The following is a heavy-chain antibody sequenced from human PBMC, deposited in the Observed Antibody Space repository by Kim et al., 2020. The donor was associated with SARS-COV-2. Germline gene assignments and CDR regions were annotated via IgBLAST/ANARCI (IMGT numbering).Heavy chain of an antibody. D-gene: IGHD5-12*01. V-gene: IGHV4-34*01. J-gene: IGHJ4*02. CDR3: ARDSYLCDSGCSSDVNSYFDF. CDR1: GVSLSGYY. CDR2: TNQRGNT. Sequence: SETLSLTCAVYGVSLSGYYWSWIRQPPGKGLEWIGETNQRGNTNYNPSLKSRFTISVYTSKNHLSLKLSSVTAADAAVYYCARDSYLCDSGCSSDVNSYFDFWGQGTLVTVSS.